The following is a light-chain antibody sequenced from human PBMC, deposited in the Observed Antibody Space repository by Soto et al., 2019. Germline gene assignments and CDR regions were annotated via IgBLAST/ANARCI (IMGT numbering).Light chain of an antibody. CDR2: DAS. J-gene: IGKJ5*01. CDR1: RSVSSY. Sequence: EIVLTQSPATLSLSPGERATLSCRASRSVSSYLAWYQQKPGQAPSLLIYDASNRAAGIPARFSGSGSETDFALTIINLEPEDFAVYYCQQRYAWPPITFCQGTRLEIK. CDR3: QQRYAWPPIT. V-gene: IGKV3-11*01.